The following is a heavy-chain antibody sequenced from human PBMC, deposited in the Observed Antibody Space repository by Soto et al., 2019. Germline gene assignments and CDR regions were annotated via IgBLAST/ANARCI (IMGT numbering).Heavy chain of an antibody. J-gene: IGHJ5*02. V-gene: IGHV3-33*01. CDR2: IWSDGSKT. CDR1: GFAFSSYG. Sequence: QVQLVESGGGVVQPGTSLRLSCAASGFAFSSYGMHWVRQAPGKGLEWVAVIWSDGSKTYYADSVKGRFTISRESSKKTVSLQMNSLRVDDTAVYYCARDDKGWFDPWGQGTLVTVSS. CDR3: ARDDKGWFDP.